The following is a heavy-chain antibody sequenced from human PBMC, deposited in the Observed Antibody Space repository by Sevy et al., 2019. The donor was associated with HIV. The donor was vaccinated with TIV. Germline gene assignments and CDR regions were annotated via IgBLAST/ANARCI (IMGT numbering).Heavy chain of an antibody. Sequence: GGSLRLSCGGSGFTFSSYWMSWVRQAPGKGLEWVANIKKDGSERYYVDSVKGRFTISRDNAKKSLYLQMNSLRTEDTAVYYCTTDTGISDYDFWSGRDDTFDNWGQGTMVTVSS. CDR2: IKKDGSER. CDR1: GFTFSSYW. CDR3: TTDTGISDYDFWSGRDDTFDN. J-gene: IGHJ3*02. D-gene: IGHD3-3*01. V-gene: IGHV3-7*03.